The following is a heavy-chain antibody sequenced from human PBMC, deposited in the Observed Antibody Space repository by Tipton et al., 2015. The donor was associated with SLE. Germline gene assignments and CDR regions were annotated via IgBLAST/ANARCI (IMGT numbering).Heavy chain of an antibody. CDR2: TNQDGSVK. J-gene: IGHJ4*02. V-gene: IGHV3-7*03. Sequence: SLRLSCAVSGFTVSAYRMSWVRQAPGEGLEWLANTNQDGSVKFSVDSVKGRFTISKDISKNTLSLQMNSLRAEDTAIYYCVKETPPPFAYFDYWGKGTLVTVSS. CDR3: VKETPPPFAYFDY. CDR1: GFTVSAYR.